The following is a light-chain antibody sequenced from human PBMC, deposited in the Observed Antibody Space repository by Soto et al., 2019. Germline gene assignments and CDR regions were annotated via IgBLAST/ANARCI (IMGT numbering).Light chain of an antibody. V-gene: IGKV3-15*01. CDR2: GAS. Sequence: EIVMTQSPATLSVSPGERATLSCRASQSISTNLAWYHQKPGQAPRLLIYGASTRATGIPARFSGSGSGTEFTLTISSLQSEDFAFYYCQQYNSWPYTFGQGTKLEIK. CDR1: QSISTN. CDR3: QQYNSWPYT. J-gene: IGKJ2*01.